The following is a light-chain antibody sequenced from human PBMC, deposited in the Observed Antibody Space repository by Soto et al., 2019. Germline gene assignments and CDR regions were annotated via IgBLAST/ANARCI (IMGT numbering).Light chain of an antibody. CDR1: QSLLHITGETF. CDR3: MQSTQLPPT. V-gene: IGKV2D-29*02. CDR2: EVS. Sequence: DVVMTQTPLSLSVAPGQPASISCKSSQSLLHITGETFLFWYLQKPCQSPQLLIYEVSTRVSGVPDSFSGSGSGTDFTLEISRVETDDVGIYYCMQSTQLPPTLGQVTRLGIE. J-gene: IGKJ5*01.